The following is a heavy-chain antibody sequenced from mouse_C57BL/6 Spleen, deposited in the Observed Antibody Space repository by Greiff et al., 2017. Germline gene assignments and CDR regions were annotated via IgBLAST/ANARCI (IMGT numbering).Heavy chain of an antibody. V-gene: IGHV1-50*01. CDR1: GYTFTSYW. CDR2: IDPSDSYT. CDR3: ARKRTVAFDY. J-gene: IGHJ2*01. D-gene: IGHD1-1*01. Sequence: QVQLQQPGAELVKPGASVKLSCKASGYTFTSYWMQWVKQRPGQGLEWIGEIDPSDSYTNYNQKFKGKATLTVDTSSSTAYMQLSSLTSEDSAVYYCARKRTVAFDYWGQGTTLTVSS.